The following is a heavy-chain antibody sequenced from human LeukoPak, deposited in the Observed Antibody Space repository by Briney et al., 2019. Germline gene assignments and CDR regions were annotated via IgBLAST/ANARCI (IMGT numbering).Heavy chain of an antibody. Sequence: SETLSLTCAVYGGSFSDYYWSWIRQPPGKGLEWIGEINHSGSTNYNPSLKSRVTISVDTSKNQFSLKLSSVTAADTAVYYCARGLGIVGATNALHFDYWGQGTLVTVSS. V-gene: IGHV4-34*01. CDR2: INHSGST. J-gene: IGHJ4*02. CDR1: GGSFSDYY. D-gene: IGHD1-26*01. CDR3: ARGLGIVGATNALHFDY.